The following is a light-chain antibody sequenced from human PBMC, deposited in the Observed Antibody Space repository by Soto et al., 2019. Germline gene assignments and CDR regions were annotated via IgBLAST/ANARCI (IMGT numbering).Light chain of an antibody. Sequence: EIVLTQSPGTLSLSPGERATLSCRTSQSVSNNYLAWYQQKPGQAPRLLIYDASSRATGIPDRFSGSGSGTDFTLSISRLEPEDFAVYNCQQYSSLWTFGQGTKVEIK. V-gene: IGKV3-20*01. CDR3: QQYSSLWT. CDR2: DAS. CDR1: QSVSNNY. J-gene: IGKJ1*01.